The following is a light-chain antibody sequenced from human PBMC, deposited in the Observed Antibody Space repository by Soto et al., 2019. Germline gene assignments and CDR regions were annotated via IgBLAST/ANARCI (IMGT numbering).Light chain of an antibody. J-gene: IGKJ1*01. CDR1: QIVSSSY. CDR3: QQYGSSSGT. Sequence: EIVLTQSPATLSLSPGERATLSCGASQIVSSSYLVWYQQKLGLAPRLLIYDASSRATGIPDRFSGSGSGTDFTLTIIRLEPEDFAVYYCQQYGSSSGTFGQGTKVDIK. CDR2: DAS. V-gene: IGKV3D-20*01.